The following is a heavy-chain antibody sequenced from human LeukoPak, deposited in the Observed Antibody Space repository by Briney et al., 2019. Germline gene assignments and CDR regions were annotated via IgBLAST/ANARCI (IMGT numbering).Heavy chain of an antibody. CDR2: INPSGGST. CDR1: GYTFTRYY. CDR3: ARGRWELPNHYYYYMDV. Sequence: ASVKVSCKASGYTFTRYYMHWVRQAPGQGLEWMGIINPSGGSTSYAQKFQGRVTMTRDTSTSTVYMELSSLRSEDTAVYYCARGRWELPNHYYYYMDVWGKGTTVTVSS. V-gene: IGHV1-46*01. D-gene: IGHD1-26*01. J-gene: IGHJ6*03.